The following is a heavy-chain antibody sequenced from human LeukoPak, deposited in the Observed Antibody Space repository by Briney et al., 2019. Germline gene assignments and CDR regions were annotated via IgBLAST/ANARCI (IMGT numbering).Heavy chain of an antibody. V-gene: IGHV3-30-3*01. Sequence: GGSLRLSCAASGFTFSSYAMHWVRQAPGKGLEWVAVISYDGSNKYYADSVKGRFTISRDNSKNTLYLQMNSLRAEDTAVYYCARENYDSSGYYYSGFDHWGQGTLVTVSS. CDR1: GFTFSSYA. CDR2: ISYDGSNK. J-gene: IGHJ4*02. CDR3: ARENYDSSGYYYSGFDH. D-gene: IGHD3-22*01.